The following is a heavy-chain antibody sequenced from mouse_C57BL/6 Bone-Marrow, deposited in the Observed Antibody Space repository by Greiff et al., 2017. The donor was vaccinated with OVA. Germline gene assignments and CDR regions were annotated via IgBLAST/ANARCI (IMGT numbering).Heavy chain of an antibody. J-gene: IGHJ4*01. CDR2: IYPSDSGT. D-gene: IGHD3-2*02. CDR1: GYTFTSYW. V-gene: IGHV1-61*01. CDR3: ARYRSGYGYAMDY. Sequence: QVQLQQPGAELVRPGSSVKLSCKASGYTFTSYWLAWVKQGPGQGLEWIGNIYPSDSGTHYHQKFKDKSTFTLDKSSNTAYLQLSSLTSEDSAVYYGARYRSGYGYAMDYWGQGTSVTGSS.